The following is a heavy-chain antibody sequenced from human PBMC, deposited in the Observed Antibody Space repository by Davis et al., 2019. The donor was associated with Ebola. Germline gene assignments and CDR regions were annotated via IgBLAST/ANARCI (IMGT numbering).Heavy chain of an antibody. Sequence: GESLKISCAASGFTVSSNYMSWVRQAPGKGLEWVSVIYSGGSTYYADSVKGRFTISRHNSKNTLYLQMNSLSAEDTAVYFCARDRVVDGFNFEKLYYFGMDVWGQGTTVTVSS. D-gene: IGHD5-24*01. CDR2: IYSGGST. J-gene: IGHJ6*02. V-gene: IGHV3-53*01. CDR1: GFTVSSNY. CDR3: ARDRVVDGFNFEKLYYFGMDV.